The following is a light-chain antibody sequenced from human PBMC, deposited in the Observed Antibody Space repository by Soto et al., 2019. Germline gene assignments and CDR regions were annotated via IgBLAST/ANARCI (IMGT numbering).Light chain of an antibody. CDR1: QSVSSY. CDR3: QQRSNWPPTT. Sequence: EIVLTQSPATLSLSPGERATLSCRASQSVSSYLAWYQQKPGQAPRLLIYDASNRATGIPARFSGSGSGTDFTLTISSLEPEDFAFYYCQQRSNWPPTTFGQGTNLQIK. CDR2: DAS. J-gene: IGKJ2*01. V-gene: IGKV3-11*01.